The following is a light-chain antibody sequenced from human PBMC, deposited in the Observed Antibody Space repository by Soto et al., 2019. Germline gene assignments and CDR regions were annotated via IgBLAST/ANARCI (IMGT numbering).Light chain of an antibody. Sequence: SASVGDRVTITCRASQSISSWLAWYQQKPGKAPKLLIYKASSLESGVPSRFRGSGSGTQFTLTISSLQPEDFATYYCQQYNSYWTFAQGTKVDIK. CDR3: QQYNSYWT. J-gene: IGKJ1*01. CDR1: QSISSW. V-gene: IGKV1-5*03. CDR2: KAS.